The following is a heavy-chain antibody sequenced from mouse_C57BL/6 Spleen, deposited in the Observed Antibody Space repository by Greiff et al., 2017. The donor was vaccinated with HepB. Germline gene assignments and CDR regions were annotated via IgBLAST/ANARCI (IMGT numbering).Heavy chain of an antibody. CDR2: IYPGSGST. Sequence: QVHVKQPGAELVKPGASVKMSCKASGYTFTSYWITWVKQRPGQGLEWIGDIYPGSGSTNYNEKFKSKATLTVDTSSSTAYMQLSSLTSEDSAVYYCAYGNYYYAMDYWGQGTSVTVSS. J-gene: IGHJ4*01. CDR3: AYGNYYYAMDY. V-gene: IGHV1-55*01. CDR1: GYTFTSYW. D-gene: IGHD2-1*01.